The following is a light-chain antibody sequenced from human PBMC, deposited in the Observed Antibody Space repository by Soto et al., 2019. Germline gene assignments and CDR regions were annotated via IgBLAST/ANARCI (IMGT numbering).Light chain of an antibody. V-gene: IGKV3D-15*01. Sequence: EIVMTQSPATLSVSPGERATLSCRASQSVNSNYLAWYQQKPGQAPRLLIYGISKRATDIPDRFSGSGSGTEFTLTISSLQPEDFAVYYCQEYSKWPSRTFGPGTKVDI. CDR1: QSVNSN. CDR2: GIS. CDR3: QEYSKWPSRT. J-gene: IGKJ1*01.